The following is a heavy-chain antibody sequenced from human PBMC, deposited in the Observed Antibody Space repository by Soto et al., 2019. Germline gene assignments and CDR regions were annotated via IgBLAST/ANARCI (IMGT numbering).Heavy chain of an antibody. CDR3: ARSLVESRPYNFGLDV. V-gene: IGHV1-8*01. CDR1: GYTFTNYD. J-gene: IGHJ6*02. D-gene: IGHD2-2*01. Sequence: QVQLVQSGAEVRKPGASVRVSCKASGYTFTNYDINWVRQATGQGLEWMGWMNPNSGNIGYAQQFQGRVTMTSNTFIRTAYLELTRLTTEDTAVYYCARSLVESRPYNFGLDVWGQGTTVAVSS. CDR2: MNPNSGNI.